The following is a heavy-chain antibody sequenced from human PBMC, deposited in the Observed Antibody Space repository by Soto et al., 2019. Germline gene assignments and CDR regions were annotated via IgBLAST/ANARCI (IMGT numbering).Heavy chain of an antibody. CDR1: GYTFTSYD. CDR3: ARGLAGNSCKYDILTGDY. Sequence: ASVKVSCKASGYTFTSYDMNWVRQATGQGLEWIGWMNPDSGRAGYAQKFQGRVTMTRNTSISTDYMELNSLRSEDTAVYYCARGLAGNSCKYDILTGDYWGQGTLVTVSS. V-gene: IGHV1-8*01. J-gene: IGHJ4*02. D-gene: IGHD3-9*01. CDR2: MNPDSGRA.